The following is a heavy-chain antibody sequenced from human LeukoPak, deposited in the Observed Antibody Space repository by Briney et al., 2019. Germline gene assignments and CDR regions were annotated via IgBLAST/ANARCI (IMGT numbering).Heavy chain of an antibody. CDR1: GFTFSNAW. J-gene: IGHJ4*02. CDR3: ARDWGSLFGFDY. Sequence: GGSLRLSCAASGFTFSNAWMSWVRQAPGKGLEWVAVILYDGSNKYYADSVKGRFTISRDNSKNTLYLQMNSLRAEDTAVYYCARDWGSLFGFDYWGQGTLVTVSS. CDR2: ILYDGSNK. V-gene: IGHV3-30-3*01. D-gene: IGHD3-16*01.